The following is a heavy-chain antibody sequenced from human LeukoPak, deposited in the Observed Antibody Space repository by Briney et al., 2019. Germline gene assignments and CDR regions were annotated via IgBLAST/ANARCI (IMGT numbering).Heavy chain of an antibody. V-gene: IGHV1-2*02. CDR1: GYTFTGYY. D-gene: IGHD6-13*01. Sequence: GESLKISCKGSGYTFTGYYMHWVRQAPGQGLEWMGWINPNSGGTNYAQKFQGRVTMTRDTSISTAYMELSRLRSDDTAVYYCASALRGSSWYYFDYWGQGTLVTVSS. J-gene: IGHJ4*02. CDR2: INPNSGGT. CDR3: ASALRGSSWYYFDY.